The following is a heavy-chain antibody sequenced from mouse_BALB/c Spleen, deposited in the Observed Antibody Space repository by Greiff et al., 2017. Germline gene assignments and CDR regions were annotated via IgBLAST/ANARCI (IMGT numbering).Heavy chain of an antibody. J-gene: IGHJ2*01. Sequence: EVKLMESGPELVKPGASVKMSCKASGYTFTSYVMHWVKQKPGQGLEWIGYINPYNDGTKYNEKFKGKATLTSDKSSSTAYMELSSLTSEDAAVYYCARWGVYFDDWGQGTTLTVSS. V-gene: IGHV1-14*01. CDR2: INPYNDGT. CDR1: GYTFTSYV. CDR3: ARWGVYFDD.